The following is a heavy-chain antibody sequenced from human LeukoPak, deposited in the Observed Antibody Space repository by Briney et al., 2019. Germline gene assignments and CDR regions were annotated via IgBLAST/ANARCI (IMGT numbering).Heavy chain of an antibody. J-gene: IGHJ4*02. CDR3: AKDLHYYDSSGYSPIDY. CDR1: GFTFSSYG. Sequence: GGSLRLSRAASGFTFSSYGMHWVRQAPGKGLEWVAVISYDGSNKYYADSVKGRFTISRDNSKNTLYLQMNSLRAEDTAVYYCAKDLHYYDSSGYSPIDYWGQGTLVTVSS. V-gene: IGHV3-30*18. CDR2: ISYDGSNK. D-gene: IGHD3-22*01.